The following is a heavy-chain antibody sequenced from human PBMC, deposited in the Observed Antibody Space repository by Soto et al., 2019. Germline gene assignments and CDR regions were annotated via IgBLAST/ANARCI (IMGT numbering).Heavy chain of an antibody. CDR2: ISGSGGST. CDR1: GFTFSSYA. V-gene: IGHV3-23*01. J-gene: IGHJ6*02. D-gene: IGHD2-2*01. CDR3: AKGIYCCSTSCYYYYYGMDV. Sequence: PGGSLRLSCAASGFTFSSYAMSWVRQAPGKGLEWVSAISGSGGSTYYADSVKGRFTISRDNSKNTLYLQMNSLRAEDTAVYYCAKGIYCCSTSCYYYYYGMDVWGQGTTVTVS.